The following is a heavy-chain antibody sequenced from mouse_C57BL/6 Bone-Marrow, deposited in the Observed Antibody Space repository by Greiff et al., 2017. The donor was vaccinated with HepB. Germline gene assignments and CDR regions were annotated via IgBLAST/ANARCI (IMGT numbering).Heavy chain of an antibody. CDR3: ARLGVVENY. V-gene: IGHV1-81*01. CDR2: IYPRSGNT. D-gene: IGHD1-1*01. CDR1: GYTFTSYG. J-gene: IGHJ2*01. Sequence: QVQLKESGAELARPGASVKLSCKASGYTFTSYGISWVKQRTGPGLEWIGEIYPRSGNTYSNEKFKGKATLTADKSSSTAYMALRSLTSEDSAVYFCARLGVVENYWGQGTTLTVSS.